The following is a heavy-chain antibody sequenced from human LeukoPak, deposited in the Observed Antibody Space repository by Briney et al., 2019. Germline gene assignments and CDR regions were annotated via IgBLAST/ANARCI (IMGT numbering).Heavy chain of an antibody. V-gene: IGHV3-48*01. CDR1: GFTFSSYS. D-gene: IGHD2-2*01. Sequence: GGSLRLSCAASGFTFSSYSMNWVRQTPGKGLEWISYIRSSSSTIYYADSVKGRFAISRDNAKNSLYLQMDSLGAEDTAVYYCAAGMWGYCSATSCPLDFWGQGTLVTVSS. J-gene: IGHJ4*02. CDR2: IRSSSSTI. CDR3: AAGMWGYCSATSCPLDF.